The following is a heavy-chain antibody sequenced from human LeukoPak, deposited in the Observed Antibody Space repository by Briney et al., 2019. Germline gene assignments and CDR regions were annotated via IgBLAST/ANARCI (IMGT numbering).Heavy chain of an antibody. J-gene: IGHJ4*02. Sequence: GGSLRLSCAASGFTFSNYAMTWVRQAPGKGLEWVSAISASGGSSYYADSVKGRFTISRDNSKNTLYLQMNSLRADDTAVYFCSKDRGREDYWGQGTLVTVSS. CDR2: ISASGGSS. D-gene: IGHD3-10*01. CDR1: GFTFSNYA. V-gene: IGHV3-23*01. CDR3: SKDRGREDY.